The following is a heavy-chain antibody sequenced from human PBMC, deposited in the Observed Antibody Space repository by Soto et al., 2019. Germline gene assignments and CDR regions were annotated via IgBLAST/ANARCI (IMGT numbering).Heavy chain of an antibody. Sequence: GGSLRLSCAASGFTFSSYAMSWVRQAPGKGLEWVSAISGSVVSTYYADSVKGRFTISRDNSKKTLYLQMNSLRAEDTAVYYCAKGSSSGWAYYYYGMDVWGQGSRVTVSS. J-gene: IGHJ6*02. V-gene: IGHV3-23*01. D-gene: IGHD3-22*01. CDR3: AKGSSSGWAYYYYGMDV. CDR2: ISGSVVST. CDR1: GFTFSSYA.